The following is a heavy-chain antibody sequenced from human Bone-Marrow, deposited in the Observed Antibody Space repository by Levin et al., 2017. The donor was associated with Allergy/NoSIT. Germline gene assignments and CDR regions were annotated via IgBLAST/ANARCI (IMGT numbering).Heavy chain of an antibody. CDR3: VTDLGAARRKKRFDP. V-gene: IGHV3-15*07. J-gene: IGHJ5*02. Sequence: GGSLRLSCAASGFTFSDAWMNWVRQAPGKGLEWVGRIKCKTDGGATEYAAPVKDRFTISREDSKSTLYLQMNSLKTEDTAVYYCVTDLGAARRKKRFDPWGQGTLVSVSS. CDR1: GFTFSDAW. CDR2: IKCKTDGGAT. D-gene: IGHD6-6*01.